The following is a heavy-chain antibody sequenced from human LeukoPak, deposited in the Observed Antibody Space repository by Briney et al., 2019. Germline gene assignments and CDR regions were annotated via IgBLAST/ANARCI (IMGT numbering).Heavy chain of an antibody. D-gene: IGHD3-22*01. CDR1: GYSFTNYW. CDR3: ARRSSYSYDAFDI. Sequence: GESLKISCKGSGYSFTNYWIGWVRQMPGKGLEWMGIIYPGDSNTKYSPSFQGQVTISADKSINTAYLQWSSLKASDTAMYYCARRSSYSYDAFDIWGQGTMVTVSS. J-gene: IGHJ3*02. V-gene: IGHV5-51*01. CDR2: IYPGDSNT.